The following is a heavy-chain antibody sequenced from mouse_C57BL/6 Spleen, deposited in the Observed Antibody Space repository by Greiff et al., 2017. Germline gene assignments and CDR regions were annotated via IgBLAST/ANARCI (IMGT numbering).Heavy chain of an antibody. CDR1: GYTFTDYN. Sequence: EVKLQQSGPELVKPGASVKMSCKASGYTFTDYNMHWVKQSHGKSLEWIGYINPNNGGTSYNQKFKGKATLTVNKSSSTAYMERRSLTSEDSAVYYCARGGDSSGYGAMDYWGQGTSVTVSS. CDR3: ARGGDSSGYGAMDY. V-gene: IGHV1-22*01. CDR2: INPNNGGT. J-gene: IGHJ4*01. D-gene: IGHD3-2*02.